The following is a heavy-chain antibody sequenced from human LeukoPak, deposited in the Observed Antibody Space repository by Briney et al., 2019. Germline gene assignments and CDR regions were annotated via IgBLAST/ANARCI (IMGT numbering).Heavy chain of an antibody. Sequence: GGSLRLSCAASGFTFSSYEMNWVRQAPGKGVEWVSHLSSSATTTYYADSVKGRFTISRDNAKNSLFLQMNSLRADDTAVYYCARSDVPFPMPTFDYWGHGTLVAVSS. V-gene: IGHV3-48*03. CDR3: ARSDVPFPMPTFDY. CDR2: LSSSATTT. D-gene: IGHD2-2*01. J-gene: IGHJ4*01. CDR1: GFTFSSYE.